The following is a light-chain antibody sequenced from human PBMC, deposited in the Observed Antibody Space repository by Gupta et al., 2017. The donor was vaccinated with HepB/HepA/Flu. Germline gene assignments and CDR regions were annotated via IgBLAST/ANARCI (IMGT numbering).Light chain of an antibody. CDR2: DAS. CDR3: QQRNNWPLT. Sequence: EVVLTQSPDTLSLSPGERATLSCRASQSISYYLAWYQKKPGQAPRLLIYDASKRAKGIKARFSGSGDGTDLDFTLTISSLEPEDFAVYYCQQRNNWPLTFGGGTKVEIK. CDR1: QSISYY. J-gene: IGKJ4*01. V-gene: IGKV3D-11*02.